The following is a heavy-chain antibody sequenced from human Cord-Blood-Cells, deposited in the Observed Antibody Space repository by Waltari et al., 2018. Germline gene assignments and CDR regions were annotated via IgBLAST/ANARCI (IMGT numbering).Heavy chain of an antibody. V-gene: IGHV1-18*01. CDR2: ISAYNGNT. CDR3: ARQSGLGYSYGYGAFDI. J-gene: IGHJ3*02. Sequence: SVKVSCKASGYTFTSYGISWVRQAPGQGLEWMGWISAYNGNTNYAQKLQGRVTMTTDTSTSTAYMELRSLRSDDTAVYYCARQSGLGYSYGYGAFDIWGQGTMVTVSS. CDR1: GYTFTSYG. D-gene: IGHD5-18*01.